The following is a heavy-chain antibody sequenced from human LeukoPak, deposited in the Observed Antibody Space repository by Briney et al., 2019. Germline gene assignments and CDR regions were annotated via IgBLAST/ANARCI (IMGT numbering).Heavy chain of an antibody. CDR3: ARDGYSSGWPVAD. V-gene: IGHV3-11*01. D-gene: IGHD6-19*01. CDR2: ISSSSSTI. Sequence: GSLRLSCAASGFTFTDYYMSWVRQAPGKGLEWVSYISSSSSTIYYADSVKGRFTISRDNAKNSLYLQMNSLRAEDTAVYYCARDGYSSGWPVADWGQGTLVTVSS. CDR1: GFTFTDYY. J-gene: IGHJ4*02.